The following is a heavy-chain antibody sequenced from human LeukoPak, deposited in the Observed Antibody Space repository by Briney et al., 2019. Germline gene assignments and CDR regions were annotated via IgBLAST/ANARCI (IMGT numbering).Heavy chain of an antibody. D-gene: IGHD6-13*01. CDR3: SRGLPEGGYRYGQPGQDY. CDR1: GFTFSSYS. CDR2: VNEDGSEQ. V-gene: IGHV3-7*01. Sequence: PGGCLRLSCAASGFTFSSYSMNWVRQAPGKGLEWVANVNEDGSEQFYVDSVKGRFTISRDNAKNSLYLHMDSLRDEDTALYYCSRGLPEGGYRYGQPGQDYWGLGTLVTVSS. J-gene: IGHJ4*02.